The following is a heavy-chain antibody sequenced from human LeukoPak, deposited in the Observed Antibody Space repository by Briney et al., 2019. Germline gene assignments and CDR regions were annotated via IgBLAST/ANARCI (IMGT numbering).Heavy chain of an antibody. CDR1: GFTFSSNA. V-gene: IGHV3-23*01. Sequence: PGGSLRLSCAVSGFTFSSNAMSWVRQAPGKGLEWVSGISGGGGSTYYADSVKGRFTISRDNSKNTLYLQMNSLRAEDTAVYYCAKGSGSSRYDFDSWGQGTLVTVSS. D-gene: IGHD6-13*01. J-gene: IGHJ4*02. CDR3: AKGSGSSRYDFDS. CDR2: ISGGGGST.